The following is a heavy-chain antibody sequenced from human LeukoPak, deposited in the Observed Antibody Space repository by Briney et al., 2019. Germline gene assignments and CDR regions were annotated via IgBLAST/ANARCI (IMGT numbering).Heavy chain of an antibody. Sequence: SETLSLTCTVSGGSISSNNYYWGWIRQPPGKGLEWIVTIYYTGNTYYNPSLQSRVTISIDTSKNQFSLKLSSVTVADTAVYYCARGRGSYFDYWGQGTLVTVSS. J-gene: IGHJ4*02. CDR1: GGSISSNNYY. D-gene: IGHD3-10*01. CDR3: ARGRGSYFDY. V-gene: IGHV4-39*01. CDR2: IYYTGNT.